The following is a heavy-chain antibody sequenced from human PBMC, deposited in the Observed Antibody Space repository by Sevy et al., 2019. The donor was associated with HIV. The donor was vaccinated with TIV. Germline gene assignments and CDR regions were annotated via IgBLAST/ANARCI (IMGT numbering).Heavy chain of an antibody. D-gene: IGHD3-10*01. V-gene: IGHV3-15*01. J-gene: IGHJ4*02. CDR1: GFTFSNAW. CDR3: TTILLWFGEGEGY. Sequence: GGSLRLSCAASGFTFSNAWMSWVRQAPGKGLEWVGRIKSKTDGGTTDYAAPVKGRFTISRDDSKNTLYLQMNSLKTADTAVYYCTTILLWFGEGEGYWGQGTLVTVSS. CDR2: IKSKTDGGTT.